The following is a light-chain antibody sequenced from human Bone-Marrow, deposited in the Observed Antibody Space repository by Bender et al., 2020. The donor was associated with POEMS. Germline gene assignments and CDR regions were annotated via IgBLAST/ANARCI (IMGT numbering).Light chain of an antibody. V-gene: IGLV2-14*03. CDR3: CSYVHTYVQ. Sequence: QSALTQPASVSASPGQSITISCTGTNRDIGAYDYVSWYQQHPGRAPKLIIYDVTNRPSGVSTRFSGSKSGNTASLTISGLQAEDEADYYCCSYVHTYVQFGGGTKVTVL. J-gene: IGLJ2*01. CDR2: DVT. CDR1: NRDIGAYDY.